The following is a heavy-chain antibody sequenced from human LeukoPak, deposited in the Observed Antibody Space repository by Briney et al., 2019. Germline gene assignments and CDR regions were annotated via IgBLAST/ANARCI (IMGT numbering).Heavy chain of an antibody. Sequence: GRSLRLSCAASGFTFSSYAMHWVRQAPGKGLEWVAVISYDGSNKYYADSVKGRFTISRDNSKNTLYLQMNSLRAEDTAVYYCARDSVSAFDIWGQGTMVTVSS. CDR2: ISYDGSNK. V-gene: IGHV3-30-3*01. CDR1: GFTFSSYA. J-gene: IGHJ3*02. D-gene: IGHD3-10*01. CDR3: ARDSVSAFDI.